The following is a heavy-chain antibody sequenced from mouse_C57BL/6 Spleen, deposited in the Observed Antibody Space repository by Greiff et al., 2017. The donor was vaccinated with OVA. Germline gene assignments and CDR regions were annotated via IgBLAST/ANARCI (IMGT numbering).Heavy chain of an antibody. Sequence: EVMLVESGGGLVQPGGSLKLSCAASGFTFSDYYMYWVRQTPEKRLEWVAYISNGGGSTYYPDTVKGRFTISRDNAKNTLYLQMSRLKSEDTAMYYCARHDWDYDGGYAMDYWGKGTSVTVSS. V-gene: IGHV5-12*01. CDR1: GFTFSDYY. CDR2: ISNGGGST. D-gene: IGHD2-4*01. J-gene: IGHJ4*01. CDR3: ARHDWDYDGGYAMDY.